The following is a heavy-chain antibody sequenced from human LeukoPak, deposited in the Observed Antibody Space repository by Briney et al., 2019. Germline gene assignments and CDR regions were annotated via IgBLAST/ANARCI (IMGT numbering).Heavy chain of an antibody. V-gene: IGHV3-23*01. CDR3: AKVLNSSGWWRGDTVDY. Sequence: GGSLRLSCAASGFTFSSYAMSWVRQAPGKGLEWVSAISGSGGSTYYADSVKGRFTISRDNSKNTLYLQMNSLRAEDTAVYYCAKVLNSSGWWRGDTVDYWGQGTLVTVSS. D-gene: IGHD6-19*01. CDR2: ISGSGGST. CDR1: GFTFSSYA. J-gene: IGHJ4*02.